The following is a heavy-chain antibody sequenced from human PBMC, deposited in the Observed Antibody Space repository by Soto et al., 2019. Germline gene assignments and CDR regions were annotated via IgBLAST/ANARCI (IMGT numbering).Heavy chain of an antibody. CDR2: ISGRGGST. D-gene: IGHD3-22*01. CDR1: GFTFSSYA. Sequence: EVQLLESGGGLVQPGGSLRLSCAASGFTFSSYAMSWVRQAPGKGLEWVSAISGRGGSTYYADSVKGRFTISRDNSKNTLYLHMNSLRAEDTAVYYCPDDYYYDSSGYTGYWGQGTLVTVSS. V-gene: IGHV3-23*01. J-gene: IGHJ4*02. CDR3: PDDYYYDSSGYTGY.